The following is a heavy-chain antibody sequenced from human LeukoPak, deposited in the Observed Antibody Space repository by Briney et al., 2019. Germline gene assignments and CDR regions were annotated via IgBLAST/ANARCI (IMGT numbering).Heavy chain of an antibody. CDR1: GYTFTGYY. J-gene: IGHJ3*02. V-gene: IGHV1-2*02. Sequence: ASVKVSCKASGYTFTGYYMHWVRQAPGQGLEWMGWINPNSGGTNFAQKFQGRVTMTTDTSTSTAYMELRSLRSDDTAVYYCARDYCSSTSCYHDAFDIWGQGTMVTVSS. CDR2: INPNSGGT. CDR3: ARDYCSSTSCYHDAFDI. D-gene: IGHD2-2*01.